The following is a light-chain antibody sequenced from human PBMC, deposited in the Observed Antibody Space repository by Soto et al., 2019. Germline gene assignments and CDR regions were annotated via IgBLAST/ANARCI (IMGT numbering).Light chain of an antibody. V-gene: IGKV1-9*01. CDR2: VAS. Sequence: DLQLTQSPSFLSASVGDRVTITCRASQGISSYLAWYQEKPGKAPKLLIYVASTLQSGVPSRFSGSGSGTEFTLTITSLQPEDSATYYCQQVNSYPWTFGQGTKVEIK. CDR3: QQVNSYPWT. J-gene: IGKJ1*01. CDR1: QGISSY.